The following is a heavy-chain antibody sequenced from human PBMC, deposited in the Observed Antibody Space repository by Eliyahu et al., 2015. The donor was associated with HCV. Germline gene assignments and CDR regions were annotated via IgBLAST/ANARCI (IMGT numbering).Heavy chain of an antibody. CDR2: ISTHENVM. V-gene: IGHV3-11*01. CDR3: ARESGSWVNWFDP. J-gene: IGHJ5*01. D-gene: IGHD3-3*01. CDR1: GFRFSEHP. Sequence: QAQVVESGGGLVKPGESLRLSCAGXGFRFSEHPITWVRQAXGKGLEWISYISTHENVMYYADSVKGRFTISRVNAKNAVYLEMKNLKAEDTGIYHCARESGSWVNWFDPWGQGTLVTVSS.